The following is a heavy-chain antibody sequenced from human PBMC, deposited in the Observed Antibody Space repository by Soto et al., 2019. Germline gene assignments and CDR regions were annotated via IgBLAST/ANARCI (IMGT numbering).Heavy chain of an antibody. CDR2: ISGGGGST. Sequence: GSLRLSCAASGFSFNIFAMNWVRQAPGKGLEWVSGISGGGGSTYYADSVKGRFTISRDNSNNTLYLQMNSLRAEDTAVYYCAKDPTSYDSSAQFDSWGQGT. CDR3: AKDPTSYDSSAQFDS. CDR1: GFSFNIFA. D-gene: IGHD3-22*01. V-gene: IGHV3-23*01. J-gene: IGHJ4*02.